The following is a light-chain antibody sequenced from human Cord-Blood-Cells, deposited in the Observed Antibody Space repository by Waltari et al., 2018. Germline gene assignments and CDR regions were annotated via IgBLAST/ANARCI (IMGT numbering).Light chain of an antibody. V-gene: IGLV2-11*01. Sequence: QSALTQPRSVSGSPGQSVTISCTGTSSDVGGYNYVSWYQQHPGKARKLMIYDVSKRPSGVPDRFSGSKSGNTASLTISGLQAEDEADYYCCSYAGSYTLVFGGGTKLTVL. CDR1: SSDVGGYNY. CDR3: CSYAGSYTLV. CDR2: DVS. J-gene: IGLJ2*01.